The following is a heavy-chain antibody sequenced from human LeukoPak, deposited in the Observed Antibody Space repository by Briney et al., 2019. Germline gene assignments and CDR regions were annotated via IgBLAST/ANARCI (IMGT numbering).Heavy chain of an antibody. D-gene: IGHD6-6*01. V-gene: IGHV4-59*01. CDR1: GGSISSYS. Sequence: PSETLSLTCTVSGGSISSYSRSWIRQPPGKGLEWIGYIYYSGSTNYNPALKSRVTISVDTSKNQFSLKLSSVTAADTAVYYCARNGIAARASYYYYYYMDVWGKGTTFTVSS. J-gene: IGHJ6*03. CDR2: IYYSGST. CDR3: ARNGIAARASYYYYYYMDV.